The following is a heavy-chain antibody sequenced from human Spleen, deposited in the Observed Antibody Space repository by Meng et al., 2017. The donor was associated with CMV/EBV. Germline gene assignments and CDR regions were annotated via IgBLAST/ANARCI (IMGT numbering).Heavy chain of an antibody. CDR2: IYPGDSDT. D-gene: IGHD5-18*01. V-gene: IGHV5-51*01. CDR1: FTSYW. Sequence: FTSYWIGWVRQMPGKGLEWMGIIYPGDSDTRYSPSFQGQVTISADKSISTAYLQWSSLKASDTAMYYCASPVDTATAVDRFDAFDIWGQGTMVTVSS. CDR3: ASPVDTATAVDRFDAFDI. J-gene: IGHJ3*02.